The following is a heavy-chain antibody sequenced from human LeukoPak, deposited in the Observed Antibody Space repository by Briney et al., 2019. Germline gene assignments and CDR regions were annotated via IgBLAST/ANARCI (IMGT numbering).Heavy chain of an antibody. J-gene: IGHJ4*02. D-gene: IGHD2-15*01. V-gene: IGHV1-46*01. CDR2: INPSGGST. Sequence: ASVKVSCKASGYTFTSYYMHWVRQAPGQWLEWMGIINPSGGSTSYAQKFQGRVTMTRDTSTSTVYMELSSLRSEDTAVYYCAREPSGYCSGGSCVDFDYWGQGTLVTVSS. CDR1: GYTFTSYY. CDR3: AREPSGYCSGGSCVDFDY.